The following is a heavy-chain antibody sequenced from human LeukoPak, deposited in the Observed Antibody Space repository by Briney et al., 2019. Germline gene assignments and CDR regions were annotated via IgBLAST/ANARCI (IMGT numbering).Heavy chain of an antibody. J-gene: IGHJ4*02. V-gene: IGHV1-18*01. Sequence: KLQGRVTMTTDTSTSIAYMELRSLRSDDTAIYYCARQTTSGYYHFDYWGQGTPVTVSS. D-gene: IGHD3-22*01. CDR3: ARQTTSGYYHFDY.